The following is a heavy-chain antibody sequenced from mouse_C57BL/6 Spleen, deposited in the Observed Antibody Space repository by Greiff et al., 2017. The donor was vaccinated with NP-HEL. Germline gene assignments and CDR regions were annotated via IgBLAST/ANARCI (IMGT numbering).Heavy chain of an antibody. J-gene: IGHJ1*03. CDR3: ARRDYGSSWDWYFDV. CDR2: ISSGSSTI. D-gene: IGHD1-1*01. Sequence: EVHLVESGGGLVKPGGSLKLSCAASGFTFSDYGMHWVRQAPEKGLEWVAYISSGSSTIYYADTVKGRFTISRDNAKNTLFLQRTSLRSEDTAMYYCARRDYGSSWDWYFDVWGTGTTVTVSS. CDR1: GFTFSDYG. V-gene: IGHV5-17*01.